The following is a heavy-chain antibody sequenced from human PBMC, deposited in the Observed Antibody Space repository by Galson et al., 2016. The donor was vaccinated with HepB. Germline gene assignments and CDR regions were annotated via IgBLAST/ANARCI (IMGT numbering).Heavy chain of an antibody. CDR1: GLTFSSYA. CDR2: ITDSGSRP. D-gene: IGHD4/OR15-4a*01. J-gene: IGHJ4*02. CDR3: ARKRAGAFDY. V-gene: IGHV3-23*01. Sequence: SLRLSCAASGLTFSSYAMTCVGQAPGPGLEWVSEITDSGSRPYYADSVKGRFTISRDNSHNTVYLEMNNLRVEDSAVYYCARKRAGAFDYWGQGTLVTASA.